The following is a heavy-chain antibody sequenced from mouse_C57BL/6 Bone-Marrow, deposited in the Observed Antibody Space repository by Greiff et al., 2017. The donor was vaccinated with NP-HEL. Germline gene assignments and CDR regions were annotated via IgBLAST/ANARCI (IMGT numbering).Heavy chain of an antibody. J-gene: IGHJ2*01. D-gene: IGHD2-2*01. CDR2: IYPRSGNT. CDR1: GYTFTSYG. CDR3: ARRGYYGYGDYFDY. Sequence: VQLQQSGAELARPGASVKLSCKASGYTFTSYGISWVKQRTGQGLEWIGEIYPRSGNTYYNEKFKGKATLTADKSSSTAYMELRSLTSEDSAVYFCARRGYYGYGDYFDYWGQGTTLTVSS. V-gene: IGHV1-81*01.